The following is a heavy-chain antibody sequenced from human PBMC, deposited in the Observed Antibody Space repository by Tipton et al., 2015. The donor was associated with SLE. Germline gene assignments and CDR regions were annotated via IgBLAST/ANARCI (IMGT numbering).Heavy chain of an antibody. CDR2: IKRDGSQK. D-gene: IGHD3-16*01. V-gene: IGHV3-7*03. Sequence: LRLSCAASGFTFSDAWMTWVRQAPGKGLEWVANIKRDGSQKYYVDSVKGRFTISRDNAKNSLYLQMDSLRAEDTAVYYCARDQSPVVSGNYQDAFDIWGQGTMVTVSS. J-gene: IGHJ3*02. CDR3: ARDQSPVVSGNYQDAFDI. CDR1: GFTFSDAW.